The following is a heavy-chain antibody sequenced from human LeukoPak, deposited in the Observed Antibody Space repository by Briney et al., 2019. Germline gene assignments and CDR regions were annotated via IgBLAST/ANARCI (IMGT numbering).Heavy chain of an antibody. V-gene: IGHV1-18*01. Sequence: ASVKVSCKASGYTFTSYGITWVRQAPGQGLEWMGWISTYNSNTNYAQKLQGRVTMTTDTSTSTVYMELRSLTSDDTAVYYCAREDSSGYTVGFDYWGQGTLVTVSS. J-gene: IGHJ4*02. CDR1: GYTFTSYG. D-gene: IGHD6-19*01. CDR2: ISTYNSNT. CDR3: AREDSSGYTVGFDY.